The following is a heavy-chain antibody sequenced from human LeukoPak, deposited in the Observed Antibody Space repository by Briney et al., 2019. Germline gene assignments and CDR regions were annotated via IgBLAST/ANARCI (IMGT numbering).Heavy chain of an antibody. J-gene: IGHJ4*02. Sequence: PGGSLRLSCTVSGFTFSSNSMSWVRQAPGKGLEWVSAISGSGGSTYYADSVKGRFTISRDNSKNTLYLQMNSLRAEDTAVYYCAKELRGLLRYFDWLLYIDYWGQGTLVTVSS. CDR3: AKELRGLLRYFDWLLYIDY. CDR1: GFTFSSNS. CDR2: ISGSGGST. D-gene: IGHD3-9*01. V-gene: IGHV3-23*01.